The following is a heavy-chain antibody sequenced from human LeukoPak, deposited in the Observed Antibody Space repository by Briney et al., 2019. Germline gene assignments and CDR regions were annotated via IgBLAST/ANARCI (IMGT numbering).Heavy chain of an antibody. D-gene: IGHD6-13*01. J-gene: IGHJ6*03. CDR1: GFTFSSYG. CDR2: ISGSGGST. CDR3: AKGTAAAGTSYYYYYMDV. Sequence: GGSLRLSCAASGFTFSSYGMSWVRQAPGKGLEWVSAISGSGGSTYYADSVKGRFTISRDNSKNTLYLQMNSLRAEDTAVYYCAKGTAAAGTSYYYYYMDVWGKGTTVTISS. V-gene: IGHV3-23*01.